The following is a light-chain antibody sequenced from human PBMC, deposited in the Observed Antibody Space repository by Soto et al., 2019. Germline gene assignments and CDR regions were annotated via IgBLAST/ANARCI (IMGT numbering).Light chain of an antibody. Sequence: QSVLTQPASVSGSPGQAITISCTGTSSDVGSYNLVSWYQQHPGKAPKVMIYEVSKRPSGVSNRFSGSKSGNTASLTISGLQAEDEADYYCCSYAGGSTLVFGGGTKLTVL. J-gene: IGLJ2*01. CDR2: EVS. V-gene: IGLV2-23*02. CDR3: CSYAGGSTLV. CDR1: SSDVGSYNL.